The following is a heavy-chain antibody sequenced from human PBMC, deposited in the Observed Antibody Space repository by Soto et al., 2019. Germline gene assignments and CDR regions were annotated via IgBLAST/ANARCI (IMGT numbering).Heavy chain of an antibody. J-gene: IGHJ1*01. D-gene: IGHD6-19*01. CDR2: ITRSGSEA. V-gene: IGHV3-23*01. Sequence: EVQLLESGGGLVQPGGSLRLSCAASGFSFSGSAMCWVRQGPGKGLEFVSSITRSGSEAFYADSVKGRFTMSRDNSKNMLFLQMNSLRAEDTAVYYCAKERYDSGWYLESWGQGALVTVS. CDR1: GFSFSGSA. CDR3: AKERYDSGWYLES.